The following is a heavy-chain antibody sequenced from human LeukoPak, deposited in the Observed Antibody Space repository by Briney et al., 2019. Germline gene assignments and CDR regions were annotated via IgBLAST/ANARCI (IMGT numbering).Heavy chain of an antibody. CDR2: ISGSGGRT. CDR1: GFTFSSYA. D-gene: IGHD3-16*01. Sequence: PGGSLRLSCAASGFTFSSYAMSWVRQAPGKGVEWVSAISGSGGRTDYADSVKGRFTISRDNSKNTLYLQMNSLRAEDTAVYYCAKEMEDYDYVWGVWDYWGQGTLVTVSS. CDR3: AKEMEDYDYVWGVWDY. V-gene: IGHV3-23*01. J-gene: IGHJ4*02.